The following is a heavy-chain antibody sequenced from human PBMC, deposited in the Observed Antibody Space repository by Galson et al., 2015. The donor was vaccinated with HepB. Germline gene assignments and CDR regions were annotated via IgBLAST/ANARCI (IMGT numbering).Heavy chain of an antibody. Sequence: PPGKGLEWIGETYHSGSTNYNPSLKSRVTISVDKSKNQFSLKLSSVTAADTAVYYCARGGLLVVPAAIPPLYYYYGMDVWGQGTTVTVSS. J-gene: IGHJ6*02. V-gene: IGHV4-4*02. CDR2: TYHSGST. CDR3: ARGGLLVVPAAIPPLYYYYGMDV. D-gene: IGHD2-2*01.